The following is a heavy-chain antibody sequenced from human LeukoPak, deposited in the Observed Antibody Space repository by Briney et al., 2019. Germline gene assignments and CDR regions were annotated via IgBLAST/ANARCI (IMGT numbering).Heavy chain of an antibody. J-gene: IGHJ6*03. CDR3: ARDWGVSARPGYMDV. Sequence: SETLSLTCSVYGGSFSGYYWSWIRQPPGKGLEGIGGINHSGSTNYNQSLKSRVTTSVDTSKNQFSLKLSSVTAADTAVYYCARDWGVSARPGYMDVWGKGTTVTVSS. CDR2: INHSGST. V-gene: IGHV4-34*01. CDR1: GGSFSGYY. D-gene: IGHD6-6*01.